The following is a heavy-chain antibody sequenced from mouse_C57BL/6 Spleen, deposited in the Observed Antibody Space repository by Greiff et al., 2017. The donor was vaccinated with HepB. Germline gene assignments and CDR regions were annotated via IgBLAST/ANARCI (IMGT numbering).Heavy chain of an antibody. J-gene: IGHJ1*03. CDR3: ARGTVVATLSYWYFDV. V-gene: IGHV1-52*01. CDR2: IDPSDSET. CDR1: GYTFTSYW. Sequence: VQLQQSGAELVRPGSSVKLSCKASGYTFTSYWMHWVKQRPIQGLEWIGNIDPSDSETHYNQKFKDKATLTVDKSSSTAYMQLSSLTSEDSAVYYCARGTVVATLSYWYFDVWGTGTTVTVSS. D-gene: IGHD1-1*01.